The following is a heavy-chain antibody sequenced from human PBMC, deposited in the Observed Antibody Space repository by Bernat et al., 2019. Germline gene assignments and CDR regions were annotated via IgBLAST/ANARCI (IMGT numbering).Heavy chain of an antibody. CDR2: ISGSADNT. CDR1: GFTFSSYA. V-gene: IGHV3-23*01. CDR3: ARPREVTPRYYGMDV. Sequence: EVQLLESGGGLVQPGGSLSLSCAASGFTFSSYAMSWVRQAPGKGLKWVSAISGSADNTYYADSVKGRFTISRDNSKNTLYLQMNSLRAEDTAVYYCARPREVTPRYYGMDVWGQGTTVTVSS. J-gene: IGHJ6*02. D-gene: IGHD4-23*01.